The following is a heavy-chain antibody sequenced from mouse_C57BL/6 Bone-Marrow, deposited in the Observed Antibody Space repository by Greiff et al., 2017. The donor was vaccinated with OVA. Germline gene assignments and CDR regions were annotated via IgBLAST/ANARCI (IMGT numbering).Heavy chain of an antibody. V-gene: IGHV1-81*01. Sequence: QVQLQQSGAELARPGASVKLSCKASGYTFTSSGISWVKQRTGQGLEWIGAIYPRSGNTYYTEKFKGKATLTAYKSSSTAYMELRSLTSEDSAVYFCARSGVLYAMDYWGQGTSVTVSS. CDR1: GYTFTSSG. CDR2: IYPRSGNT. D-gene: IGHD3-1*01. J-gene: IGHJ4*01. CDR3: ARSGVLYAMDY.